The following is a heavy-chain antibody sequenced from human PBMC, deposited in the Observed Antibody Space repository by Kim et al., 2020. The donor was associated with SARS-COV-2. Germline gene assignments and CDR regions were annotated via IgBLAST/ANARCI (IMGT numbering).Heavy chain of an antibody. CDR3: AKGGLHYDSSGDYYYYSVMDV. Sequence: GGSLRLSCAASGFTFSSYGMHWVRQAPGKGLEWVAVISYDVSNKYYADSVKGRFTISRDNSKNKNTLYLQMNSLRAEDTAVYYCAKGGLHYDSSGDYYYYSVMDVWGQGTTVTVSS. J-gene: IGHJ6*02. CDR2: ISYDVSNK. CDR1: GFTFSSYG. D-gene: IGHD3-22*01. V-gene: IGHV3-30*18.